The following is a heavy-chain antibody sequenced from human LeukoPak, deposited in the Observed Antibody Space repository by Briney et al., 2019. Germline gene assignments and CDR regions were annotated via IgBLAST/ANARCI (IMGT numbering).Heavy chain of an antibody. CDR3: ARHGTITMVRGRLRYYYMDV. CDR1: GFTFSSYS. CDR2: ISSSSSTI. J-gene: IGHJ6*03. D-gene: IGHD3-10*01. Sequence: GGSLRLSCAASGFTFSSYSMNWVRQAPGKGLEWVSYISSSSSTIYYADSVKGRFTISRDNSKNTLYLQMNSLRAEDTAVYYCARHGTITMVRGRLRYYYMDVWGKGATVTISS. V-gene: IGHV3-48*01.